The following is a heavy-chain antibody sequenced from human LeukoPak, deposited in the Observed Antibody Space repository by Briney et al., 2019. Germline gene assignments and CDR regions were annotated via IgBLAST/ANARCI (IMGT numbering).Heavy chain of an antibody. V-gene: IGHV3-30-3*01. J-gene: IGHJ6*02. CDR3: AREMGMDYYDSSAPSPYYGMDV. CDR1: GFTFSSYA. CDR2: ISYDGSNK. D-gene: IGHD3-22*01. Sequence: GRSLRLSCAASGFTFSSYAMHWVRQAPGKGLEWVAVISYDGSNKYYADSVKGRFTIPRDNSKNTLYLQINSLRAEDTAVYYCAREMGMDYYDSSAPSPYYGMDVWGQGTTVTVSS.